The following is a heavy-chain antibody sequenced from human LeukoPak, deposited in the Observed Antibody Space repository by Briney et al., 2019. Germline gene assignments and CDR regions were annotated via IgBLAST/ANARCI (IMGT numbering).Heavy chain of an antibody. Sequence: PSETLSLTCTVSGGSISSGGYYWSWIRQHPGKGLEWIGYIYYSGSTYYNPSLKSRVTISVDTSKNQFSLKLNSVTAADTAVYYCARGYGGDIAAGPWGQGTLVTVSS. CDR1: GGSISSGGYY. CDR3: ARGYGGDIAAGP. CDR2: IYYSGST. V-gene: IGHV4-31*03. J-gene: IGHJ5*02. D-gene: IGHD6-13*01.